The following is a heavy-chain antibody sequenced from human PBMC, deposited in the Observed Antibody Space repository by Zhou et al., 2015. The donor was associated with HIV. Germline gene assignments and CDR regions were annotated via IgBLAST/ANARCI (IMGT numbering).Heavy chain of an antibody. CDR3: STYYYDSAHTSAPAYYFDY. CDR2: IIPMFGTP. D-gene: IGHD3-22*01. J-gene: IGHJ4*02. CDR1: GGKFYSYA. V-gene: IGHV1-69*12. Sequence: QVQLVQSGAEVKKPGSSVRVSCKASGGKFYSYAINWVRQAPGQGLEWMGGIIPMFGTPNYAQKFQGRVTITADESTSTAYMELSSLRSEDTAVYYCSTYYYDSAHTSAPAYYFDYWGQGTLVTVSS.